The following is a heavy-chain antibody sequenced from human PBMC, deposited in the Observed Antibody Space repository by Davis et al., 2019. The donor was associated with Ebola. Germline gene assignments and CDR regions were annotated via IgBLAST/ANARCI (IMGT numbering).Heavy chain of an antibody. Sequence: PGGSLRLSCAASGFTFNTYNMYWVRQAPGRGLEWMSFIRFDESNKYYADSVKGRFSISRDNSKNTVYLQMNSLRDEDTAVYYCAREGHSTWVGWFDPRGQGTLVTVSS. CDR1: GFTFNTYN. CDR3: AREGHSTWVGWFDP. V-gene: IGHV3-30*02. D-gene: IGHD4-23*01. J-gene: IGHJ5*02. CDR2: IRFDESNK.